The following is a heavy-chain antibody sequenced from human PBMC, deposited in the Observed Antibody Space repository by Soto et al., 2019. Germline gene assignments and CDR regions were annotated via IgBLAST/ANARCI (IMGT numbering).Heavy chain of an antibody. D-gene: IGHD4-17*01. CDR2: MNPNSGNT. Sequence: QVQLVQSGAEVKKPGASVKVSCKASGYTFTSYDINWVRQATGQGLEWMGWMNPNSGNTGYAQKFQGRATMTRNTSISTAYMELSSVRSEDTAVYYCARGRFYGDYVVDYYYGMDVWGQGTTVTVSS. CDR1: GYTFTSYD. CDR3: ARGRFYGDYVVDYYYGMDV. V-gene: IGHV1-8*01. J-gene: IGHJ6*02.